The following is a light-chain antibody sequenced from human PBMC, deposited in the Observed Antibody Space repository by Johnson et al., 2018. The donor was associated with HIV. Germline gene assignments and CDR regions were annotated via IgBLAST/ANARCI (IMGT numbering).Light chain of an antibody. Sequence: QSVLTQPPSVSAAPGQKVTISCSGSSSNIGNNYVSWYQQLPGTAPKLLIYENNKRPSGIPDRFSGSKSGTSATLGITGLQTGDEADYYCGTWDSRLSAYVFGTGTKFPV. CDR2: ENN. CDR3: GTWDSRLSAYV. V-gene: IGLV1-51*02. J-gene: IGLJ1*01. CDR1: SSNIGNNY.